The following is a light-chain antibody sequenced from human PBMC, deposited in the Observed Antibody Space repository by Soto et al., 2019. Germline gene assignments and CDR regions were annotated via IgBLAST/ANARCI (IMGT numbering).Light chain of an antibody. Sequence: NFMLTQPHSVSESPGKTLTISCTRSGGNIASNYVQWHQQRPGSAPMTVIYEDNQRPSGVPDRFSGSIDRSSNSASLTISGLKPEDEDHYFCQSYDSRNVIFGGGTKLTVL. CDR2: EDN. CDR3: QSYDSRNVI. V-gene: IGLV6-57*04. CDR1: GGNIASNY. J-gene: IGLJ2*01.